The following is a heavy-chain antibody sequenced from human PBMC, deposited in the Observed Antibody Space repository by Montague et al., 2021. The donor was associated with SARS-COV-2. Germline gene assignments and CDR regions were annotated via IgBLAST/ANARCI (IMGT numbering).Heavy chain of an antibody. V-gene: IGHV4-59*01. CDR1: GVSITTYY. CDR3: ARGGGDYGGNPFDY. Sequence: SETLSLTCTVSGVSITTYYWSWFRQPPGKGLVWIGYIYYSGSTYYTPSLKSRVSFSVDASKNELSLRLTSVSAADTAVYYCARGGGDYGGNPFDYWGQGTLVTVSS. J-gene: IGHJ4*02. CDR2: IYYSGST. D-gene: IGHD4-23*01.